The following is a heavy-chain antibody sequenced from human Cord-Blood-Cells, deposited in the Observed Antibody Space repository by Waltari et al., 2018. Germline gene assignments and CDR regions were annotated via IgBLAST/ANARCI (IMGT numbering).Heavy chain of an antibody. J-gene: IGHJ4*02. CDR1: GYTFTSYA. Sequence: QVQLVQSGAEVKKPGASVQVSCKASGYTFTSYAMHWVRQAPGQRLEWMGWINAGNGNTKYSQKFQGRVTITRDTSASTAYMELSSLRSEDTAVYYCARFSSAGGYNYDYWGQGTLVTVSS. CDR3: ARFSSAGGYNYDY. V-gene: IGHV1-3*01. D-gene: IGHD5-12*01. CDR2: INAGNGNT.